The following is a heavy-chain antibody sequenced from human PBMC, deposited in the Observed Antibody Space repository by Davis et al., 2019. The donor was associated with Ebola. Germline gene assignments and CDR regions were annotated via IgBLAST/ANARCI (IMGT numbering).Heavy chain of an antibody. CDR1: GFTFSSYA. Sequence: GGSLRLSCAASGFTFSSYAMSWVRQAPGKGLEWVSAISGSGGSTYYADSVKGRFTISRDNSKNTLYLQMNSLRAEDTAVYYCAKDRHPNWGPGVFDYWGREPWSPSPQ. D-gene: IGHD7-27*01. J-gene: IGHJ4*02. CDR3: AKDRHPNWGPGVFDY. V-gene: IGHV3-23*01. CDR2: ISGSGGST.